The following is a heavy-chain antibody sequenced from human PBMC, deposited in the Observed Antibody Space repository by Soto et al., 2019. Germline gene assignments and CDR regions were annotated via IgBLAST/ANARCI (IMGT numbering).Heavy chain of an antibody. J-gene: IGHJ3*01. Sequence: GGSLRLSCAASGFTFSDYYMSWIRQAPGKGLEWVSYISFNGGTIYYADSVKGRFTISRDNVENSLYLQMNSLRAEDTAVYYCARESAMTTVTTAVALDVWGQGTVVTVSS. CDR2: ISFNGGTI. CDR3: ARESAMTTVTTAVALDV. D-gene: IGHD4-4*01. CDR1: GFTFSDYY. V-gene: IGHV3-11*01.